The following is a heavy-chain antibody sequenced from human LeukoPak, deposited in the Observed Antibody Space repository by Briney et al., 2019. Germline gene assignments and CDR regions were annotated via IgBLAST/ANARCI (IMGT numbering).Heavy chain of an antibody. CDR2: IWYDESKT. CDR1: GFTFSSHG. V-gene: IGHV3-33*01. CDR3: AREASGYYRDF. J-gene: IGHJ4*02. Sequence: PGTSLRLSCAASGFTFSSHGMHWVRQAPGKGLDWVAVIWYDESKTLYADSVKGRFTISRDDSKTTLYLQMNSLRAEDTAVYYCAREASGYYRDFWGQGTLVTVSS. D-gene: IGHD3-3*01.